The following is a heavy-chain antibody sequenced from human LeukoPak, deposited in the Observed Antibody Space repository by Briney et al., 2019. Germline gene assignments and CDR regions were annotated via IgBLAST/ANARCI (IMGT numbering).Heavy chain of an antibody. CDR3: AKSLGVGGYTRYKGFDQ. CDR2: ISGSEGTS. Sequence: GGSLRLSCAASGFTFNSFAMNWVRQAPGKGLEWVSSISGSEGTSHYADFVKGRFTISRDNSKNTLYLQMNSLRAEDTAAYYCAKSLGVGGYTRYKGFDQWGQGTLV. D-gene: IGHD3-16*02. CDR1: GFTFNSFA. V-gene: IGHV3-23*01. J-gene: IGHJ4*02.